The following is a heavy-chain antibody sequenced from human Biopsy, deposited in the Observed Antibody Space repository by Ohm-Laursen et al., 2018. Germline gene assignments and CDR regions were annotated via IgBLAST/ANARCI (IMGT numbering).Heavy chain of an antibody. CDR2: IYYSGNT. CDR3: ARGTGKYYVYGAFDI. D-gene: IGHD3/OR15-3a*01. Sequence: SDTLSLTCIVSGGSINNFYWSWIRQSPGKGLEWIGIIYYSGNTKYNPSLKSRVTMSVDTSKNQFSLKLRSVTAADTAVYYCARGTGKYYVYGAFDIWGQGTMVTVSS. V-gene: IGHV4-59*12. CDR1: GGSINNFY. J-gene: IGHJ3*02.